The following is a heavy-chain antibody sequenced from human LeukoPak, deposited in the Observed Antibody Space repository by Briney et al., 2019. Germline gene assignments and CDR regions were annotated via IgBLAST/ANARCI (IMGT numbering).Heavy chain of an antibody. CDR1: GFTFSSYW. CDR3: ARDEIPCSSTSCYEPGDYFDY. Sequence: PGGSLRLSSAASGFTFSSYWMSWVRQAPGKGLEWVANIKQDGSEKYYVDSVKGRFTISRDNAKNSLYLQMNSLRAEDTAVYYCARDEIPCSSTSCYEPGDYFDYWGQGTLVTVSS. J-gene: IGHJ4*02. D-gene: IGHD2-2*01. V-gene: IGHV3-7*01. CDR2: IKQDGSEK.